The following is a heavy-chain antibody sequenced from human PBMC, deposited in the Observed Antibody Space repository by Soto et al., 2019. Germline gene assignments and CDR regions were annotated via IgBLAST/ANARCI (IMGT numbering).Heavy chain of an antibody. D-gene: IGHD6-19*01. CDR1: GFTFSSYA. Sequence: EVQLLESGGGLVQPGGSLRLSCAASGFTFSSYAMSWVRQAPGKGLEWVSAISGSGGTTYYADSVKGRFTFSRDNSKNTLYLQMNSLRAEDTAVYDCAQTANGWFSAFDIWGQGTMVTVSS. J-gene: IGHJ3*02. CDR2: ISGSGGTT. V-gene: IGHV3-23*01. CDR3: AQTANGWFSAFDI.